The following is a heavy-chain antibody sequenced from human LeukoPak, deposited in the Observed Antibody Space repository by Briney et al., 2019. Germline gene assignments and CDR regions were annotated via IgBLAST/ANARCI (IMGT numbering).Heavy chain of an antibody. V-gene: IGHV1-69*13. CDR1: GGTFSSYA. J-gene: IGHJ4*02. D-gene: IGHD3-3*01. CDR2: IIPIFGTA. CDR3: ARDFDITI. Sequence: ASVKVSCKASGGTFSSYAISWVRQAPGQGLEWMGGIIPIFGTANYAQKFQGRVTITADESTSTAYMELSRLRSDDTAVYYCARDFDITIWGQGTLVTVSS.